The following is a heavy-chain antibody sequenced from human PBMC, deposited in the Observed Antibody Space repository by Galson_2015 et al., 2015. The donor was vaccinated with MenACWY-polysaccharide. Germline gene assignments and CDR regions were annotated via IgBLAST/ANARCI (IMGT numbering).Heavy chain of an antibody. D-gene: IGHD5-18*01. CDR1: GFTFSNFE. V-gene: IGHV3-48*03. CDR2: ISSSGSST. J-gene: IGHJ4*02. CDR3: ARDPYNYGYLGDY. Sequence: SLRLSCAASGFTFSNFEMNWVRQAPGKGLEWVSYISSSGSSTYYPDSVKGRFTSSRDNAKNSLCLQMNSLRAEDTAVYYCARDPYNYGYLGDYWGQGTLVTVSS.